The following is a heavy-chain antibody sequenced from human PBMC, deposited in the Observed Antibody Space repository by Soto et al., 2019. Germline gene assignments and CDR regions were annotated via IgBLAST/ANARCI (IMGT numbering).Heavy chain of an antibody. J-gene: IGHJ4*02. D-gene: IGHD1-1*01. CDR2: VCTGGAT. Sequence: PGGSLRLSCVGSGFDVTTNCMRWVRQAPGKGLECVSIVCTGGATHYADSVTGRFTISRDSSKNTVHLQMNNVRAEDTAAYYCVRDKRTISGIFPGYWGQGTQVTVSS. CDR3: VRDKRTISGIFPGY. CDR1: GFDVTTNC. V-gene: IGHV3-53*01.